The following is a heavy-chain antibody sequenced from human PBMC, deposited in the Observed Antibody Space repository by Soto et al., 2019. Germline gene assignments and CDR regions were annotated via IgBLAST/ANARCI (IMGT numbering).Heavy chain of an antibody. CDR2: IIPILGIA. J-gene: IGHJ4*02. CDR3: ATDQLRQGYDEPHFEY. CDR1: GGTFSSYT. V-gene: IGHV1-69*08. Sequence: QVQLVQSGAEVKKPGSSVKVSCKASGGTFSSYTISWVRQAPGQGLEWMGRIIPILGIANYAQKYQRRVKITADKSTSTAYMELSSLTAENTTMYYSATDQLRQGYDEPHFEYWGQGTLVTVSS. D-gene: IGHD5-12*01.